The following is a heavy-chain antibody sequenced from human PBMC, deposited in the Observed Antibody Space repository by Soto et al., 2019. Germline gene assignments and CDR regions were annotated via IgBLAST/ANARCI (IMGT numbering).Heavy chain of an antibody. CDR3: ARGVMITFGGVIANPRIGYMDV. J-gene: IGHJ6*03. V-gene: IGHV4-34*01. CDR1: GGSFSGYY. D-gene: IGHD3-16*02. CDR2: INHSGST. Sequence: SETLSLTCAVYGGSFSGYYWSWIRQPPGKGLEWIGEINHSGSTNYNPSLKSRVTISVDTSKNQLSLKLSSVTAADTAVYYCARGVMITFGGVIANPRIGYMDVWGKGTTVTVSS.